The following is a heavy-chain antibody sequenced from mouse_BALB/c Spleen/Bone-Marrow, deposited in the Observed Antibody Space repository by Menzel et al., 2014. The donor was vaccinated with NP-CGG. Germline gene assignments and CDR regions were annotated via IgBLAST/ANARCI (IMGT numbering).Heavy chain of an antibody. CDR2: INPNSSTI. CDR3: ARQGYYGYSDY. J-gene: IGHJ2*01. D-gene: IGHD1-2*01. CDR1: GFGFSRYW. V-gene: IGHV4-1*02. Sequence: EVHLVESGGGLVQPGGSLKLSCAASGFGFSRYWMSWVRQAPGKGLEWIGEINPNSSTINYTPSLKDKFIISRDNAKNTLYLQMRKVRSEDTALYYCARQGYYGYSDYWGQGTTLTVSS.